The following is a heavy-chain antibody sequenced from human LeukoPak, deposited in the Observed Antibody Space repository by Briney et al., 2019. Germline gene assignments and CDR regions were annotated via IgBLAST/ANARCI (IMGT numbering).Heavy chain of an antibody. D-gene: IGHD3-16*01. CDR2: INPSGGST. J-gene: IGHJ3*02. V-gene: IGHV1-46*01. CDR1: GYTFTSYY. Sequence: GASVKVSCKASGYTFTSYYMHWVRQAPGQGLEWMGIINPSGGSTSYAQEFQGRVTMTRDTSTSTVYMELSSLRSEDTAVYYCARDGPSPFQLGAFDIWGQGTMVTVSS. CDR3: ARDGPSPFQLGAFDI.